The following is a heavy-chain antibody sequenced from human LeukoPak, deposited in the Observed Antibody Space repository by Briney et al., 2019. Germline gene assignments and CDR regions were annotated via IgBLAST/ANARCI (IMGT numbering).Heavy chain of an antibody. CDR3: ARDPKLGSAGYMDV. J-gene: IGHJ6*03. CDR2: ISSSSSYI. V-gene: IGHV3-21*01. D-gene: IGHD6-19*01. CDR1: GFTFSSYS. Sequence: GGSLRLSCAASGFTFSSYSMNWVRQAPGKGLEWVSSISSSSSYIYYADSVEGRFTISRDNAKNSLYLQMNSLRAEDTAVYYCARDPKLGSAGYMDVWGKGTTVTISS.